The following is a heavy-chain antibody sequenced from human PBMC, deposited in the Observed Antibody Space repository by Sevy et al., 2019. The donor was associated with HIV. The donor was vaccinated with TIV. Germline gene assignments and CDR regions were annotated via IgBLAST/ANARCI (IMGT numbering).Heavy chain of an antibody. J-gene: IGHJ3*02. CDR2: IYTSGST. D-gene: IGHD6-13*01. Sequence: SETLSLTCTVSGGSISSYYWSWIRQPAGKGLEWIGRIYTSGSTNYNPSLKSRVTMSVDTSKNQFSLKLSSVTAADTAVYYWARDLPAAGAFDIWGQGTMVTVSS. V-gene: IGHV4-4*07. CDR3: ARDLPAAGAFDI. CDR1: GGSISSYY.